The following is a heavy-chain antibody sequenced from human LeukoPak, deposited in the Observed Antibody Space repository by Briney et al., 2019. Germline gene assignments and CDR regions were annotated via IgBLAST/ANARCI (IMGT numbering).Heavy chain of an antibody. Sequence: GGSLRLSCAASGFTFSSYGMHWVRQAPGKGLEWVAVIWSDESNKYYADSVKGRFTISRDNFKNTLYLHMNRLRAEDTTVYYCARGVVGATTGWYFDLWGRGTLVTVSS. D-gene: IGHD1-26*01. CDR2: IWSDESNK. J-gene: IGHJ2*01. CDR3: ARGVVGATTGWYFDL. V-gene: IGHV3-33*01. CDR1: GFTFSSYG.